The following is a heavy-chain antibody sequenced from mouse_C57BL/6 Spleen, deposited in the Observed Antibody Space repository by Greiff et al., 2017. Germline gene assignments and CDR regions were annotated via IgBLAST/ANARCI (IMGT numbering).Heavy chain of an antibody. CDR2: ISSGGDYI. D-gene: IGHD2-3*01. J-gene: IGHJ2*01. V-gene: IGHV5-9-1*02. CDR3: TRAYDGYYLDY. Sequence: DVMLVESGEGLVKPGGSLKLSCAASGFTFSSYAMSWVRQTPEKRLEWVAYISSGGDYIYYADTVKGRFTISRDNARNTLYLQMSSLKSEDTAMYYCTRAYDGYYLDYWGQGTTLTVSS. CDR1: GFTFSSYA.